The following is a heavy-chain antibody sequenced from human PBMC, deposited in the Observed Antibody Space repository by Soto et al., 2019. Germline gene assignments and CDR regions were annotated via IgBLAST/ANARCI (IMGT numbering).Heavy chain of an antibody. CDR1: GGTFSSYA. CDR3: ARGDFGLSTIAAFDI. Sequence: GASVKVSCNASGGTFSSYAISWVRPAPGQGLEWMGGIIPIFGTANYAQKFQGRVTITADESKSTAYMELSSLRSEDTAVYYCARGDFGLSTIAAFDIWDQGTMVTVSS. J-gene: IGHJ3*02. CDR2: IIPIFGTA. V-gene: IGHV1-69*13. D-gene: IGHD3-16*01.